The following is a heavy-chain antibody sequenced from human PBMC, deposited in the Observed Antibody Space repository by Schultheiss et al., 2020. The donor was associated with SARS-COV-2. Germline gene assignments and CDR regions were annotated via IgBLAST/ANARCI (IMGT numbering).Heavy chain of an antibody. J-gene: IGHJ4*02. V-gene: IGHV4-34*01. CDR2: IYYSGST. CDR3: ARGQDDYVWD. CDR1: GGSFSGYY. Sequence: SETLSLTCTVYGGSFSGYYWSWIRQPPGKGLEWIGSIYYSGSTNYNPSLKSRVTMSVDTSKNQFSLKLSSVTAADTAVYYCARGQDDYVWDWGQGTLVTVSS. D-gene: IGHD3-16*01.